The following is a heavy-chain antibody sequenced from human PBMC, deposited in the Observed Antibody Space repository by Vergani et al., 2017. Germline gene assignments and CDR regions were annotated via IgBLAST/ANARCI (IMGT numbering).Heavy chain of an antibody. CDR2: IYYSGST. V-gene: IGHV4-39*01. D-gene: IGHD3-16*01. Sequence: QLQLQESGPGPVKPSQTLSLTCTVSGGSISSSSYYWGWIRQPPGKGLEWIGSIYYSGSTYYNPSLKSRVTISVDTSKNQFSLKLSSVTAADTAVYHCASWGTYGNYWYFDLWGQGTMVTVSS. CDR3: ASWGTYGNYWYFDL. J-gene: IGHJ3*01. CDR1: GGSISSSSYY.